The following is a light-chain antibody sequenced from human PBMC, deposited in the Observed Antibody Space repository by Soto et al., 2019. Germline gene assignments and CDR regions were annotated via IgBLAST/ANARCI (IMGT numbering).Light chain of an antibody. J-gene: IGLJ2*01. Sequence: QSVLTQPASVSGSPGQSITISCTGAVSEVAGYTYVSWYQQHPGKGPKVIIYDVSNRPSGVSNRFSGSKSGTTASLTISGLQAEDEADYYCSSFTSILGLFGGGTKL. CDR3: SSFTSILGL. CDR2: DVS. V-gene: IGLV2-14*03. CDR1: VSEVAGYTY.